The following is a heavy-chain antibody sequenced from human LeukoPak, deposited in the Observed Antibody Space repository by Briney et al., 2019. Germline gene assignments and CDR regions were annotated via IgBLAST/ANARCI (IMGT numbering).Heavy chain of an antibody. V-gene: IGHV3-48*04. CDR1: GFTFSSYI. CDR3: ARAGSRRNSGHDY. D-gene: IGHD5-12*01. Sequence: PGGSLRLSCAASGFTFSSYIMNWVRQTPGKGLEWVSYISRSGSTIYFADSVNGRFTFSRDNAKNSLYLQMDSLRVEDTAVYYCARAGSRRNSGHDYWGQGTLVTASS. J-gene: IGHJ4*02. CDR2: ISRSGSTI.